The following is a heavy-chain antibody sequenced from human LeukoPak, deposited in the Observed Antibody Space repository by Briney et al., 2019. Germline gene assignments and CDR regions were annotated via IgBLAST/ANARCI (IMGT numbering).Heavy chain of an antibody. CDR3: AKGALSGPNA. D-gene: IGHD2-15*01. CDR2: ISGSGANI. V-gene: IGHV3-23*01. Sequence: GGSLRLSCATSGFTFSNAWMNWVRQAPGKGLEWVSTISGSGANIYYADSVKGWFTISRDNSKDTLYLQMNSLRVEDTAVYFCAKGALSGPNAWGQGTLVTVSS. J-gene: IGHJ5*02. CDR1: GFTFSNAW.